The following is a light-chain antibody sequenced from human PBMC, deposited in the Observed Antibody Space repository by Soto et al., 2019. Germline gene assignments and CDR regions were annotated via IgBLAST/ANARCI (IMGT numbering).Light chain of an antibody. CDR2: YDD. CDR1: SSNIGNNA. CDR3: AAWDDSLNAYV. J-gene: IGLJ1*01. Sequence: HSPISEPRAVCEAPRHGGTISRSGSSSNIGNNAVSWYQQLPGQPPKLLIYYDDLLPSGVSDRFSASKSGTSASLAISGLQSEEEADYYCAAWDDSLNAYVFGTGTKVTVL. V-gene: IGLV1-36*01.